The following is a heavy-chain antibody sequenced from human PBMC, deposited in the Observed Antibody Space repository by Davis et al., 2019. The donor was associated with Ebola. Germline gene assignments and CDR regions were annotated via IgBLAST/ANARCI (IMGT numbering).Heavy chain of an antibody. CDR1: GFTFNRYW. CDR2: IKEAGSEK. CDR3: ARVSVPAALVPIDYYAMDV. J-gene: IGHJ6*02. D-gene: IGHD2-2*01. V-gene: IGHV3-7*03. Sequence: ESLMTSCASSGFTFNRYWMSWVRQAPGKGLQRVANIKEAGSEKYYVDSVKGRFTISRDNAKNSLYLQMNSLRAEDTAMYYCARVSVPAALVPIDYYAMDVWGQGTTVTVSS.